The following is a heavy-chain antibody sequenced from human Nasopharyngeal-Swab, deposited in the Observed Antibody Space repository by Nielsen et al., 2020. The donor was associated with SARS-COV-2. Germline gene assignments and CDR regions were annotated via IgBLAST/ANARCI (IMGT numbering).Heavy chain of an antibody. Sequence: GVLKISCAASGFTFSSYSMNWVRHAPGKGLEWVSYISSSSSTIYYADSVKGRFTISRDNAKNSLYLQMNSLRDEDTAVYYCARAHYDSSGYYYFDYWGQGTLVTVSS. CDR2: ISSSSSTI. V-gene: IGHV3-48*02. J-gene: IGHJ4*02. CDR3: ARAHYDSSGYYYFDY. D-gene: IGHD3-22*01. CDR1: GFTFSSYS.